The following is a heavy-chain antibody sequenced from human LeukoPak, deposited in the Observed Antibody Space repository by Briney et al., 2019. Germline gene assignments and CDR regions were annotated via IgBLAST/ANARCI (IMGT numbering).Heavy chain of an antibody. CDR2: ISYDGSNK. Sequence: PEGSLRLSCAASGFTFSSYGMHWVRQAPGKGLEWVAVISYDGSNKYYADSVKGRFTISRDNSKNTLYLQMNSLRAEDTAVYYCAKDVFDYWGQGTLVTVSS. CDR3: AKDVFDY. V-gene: IGHV3-30*18. CDR1: GFTFSSYG. J-gene: IGHJ4*02.